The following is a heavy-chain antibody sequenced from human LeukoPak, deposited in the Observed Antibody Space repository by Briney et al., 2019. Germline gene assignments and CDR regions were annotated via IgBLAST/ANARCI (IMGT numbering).Heavy chain of an antibody. Sequence: GGSLRLSCAASGFTFSNAWMSWVRQAPGKGLEWVGCIKSKTDGGTTDYAAPVKGRFTISRDDSKNTLYLQMNSLKTEDTAVYYCTGRGYSYGTRDYWGQGTLVTVSS. CDR2: IKSKTDGGTT. V-gene: IGHV3-15*01. D-gene: IGHD5-18*01. J-gene: IGHJ4*02. CDR1: GFTFSNAW. CDR3: TGRGYSYGTRDY.